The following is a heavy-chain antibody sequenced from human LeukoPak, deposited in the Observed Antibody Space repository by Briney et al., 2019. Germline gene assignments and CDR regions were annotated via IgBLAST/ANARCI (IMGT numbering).Heavy chain of an antibody. CDR3: ARRYYSGWYSYFDD. CDR1: GGTFSSYA. CDR2: MNPNSGNT. Sequence: ASVKVSCKASGGTFSSYAISWVRQATGQGLEWMGWMNPNSGNTGYAQKFQGRVTMTSNTSITTAYMELSSLRSEDTAVYYCARRYYSGWYSYFDDWGQGTLVTVSS. V-gene: IGHV1-8*02. D-gene: IGHD6-19*01. J-gene: IGHJ4*02.